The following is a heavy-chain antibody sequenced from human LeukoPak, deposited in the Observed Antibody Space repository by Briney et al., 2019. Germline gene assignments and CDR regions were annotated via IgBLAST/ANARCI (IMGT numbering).Heavy chain of an antibody. V-gene: IGHV3-30*18. J-gene: IGHJ4*02. CDR2: ISYDGSNK. CDR1: GFTFSSYG. Sequence: GRSLRLSCAASGFTFSSYGMHWVRQAPGKGLEWVAVISYDGSNKYYADSVKGRFTISRDNSKNTLYLQMNSLRAEDTAVYYCAKDRSLPARYSSSWYGLDYWGQGTLDTVSS. D-gene: IGHD6-13*01. CDR3: AKDRSLPARYSSSWYGLDY.